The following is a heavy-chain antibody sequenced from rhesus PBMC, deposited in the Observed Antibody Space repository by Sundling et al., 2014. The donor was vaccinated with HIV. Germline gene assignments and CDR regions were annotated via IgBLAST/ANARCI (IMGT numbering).Heavy chain of an antibody. CDR2: IYWDDDK. Sequence: QVTLKESGPALVKPTQTLTLTCTFSGFSLSTSGMGVGWIRQPSRKTLEWLAHIYWDDDKRYSTSLKSRLTISKDTSKNQVVLTVTNMDPTDTATYFCARRTLYFDYWGQGVLVTVSS. CDR3: ARRTLYFDY. V-gene: IGHV2-174*02. J-gene: IGHJ4*01. CDR1: GFSLSTSGMG.